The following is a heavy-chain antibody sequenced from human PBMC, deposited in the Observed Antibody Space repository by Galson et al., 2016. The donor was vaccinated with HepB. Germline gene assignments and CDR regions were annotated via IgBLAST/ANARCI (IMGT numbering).Heavy chain of an antibody. Sequence: SLRLSCAASGFTFSSYEMNWVRQAPGKGLEWVSYISSSGSTIYYADSVKGRFTISRDNAKNSLYLQMNSLRAEDTAVYYCARAPVVVPVAITPPYGMDVWGQGATVTVSS. CDR3: ARAPVVVPVAITPPYGMDV. CDR1: GFTFSSYE. J-gene: IGHJ6*02. CDR2: ISSSGSTI. D-gene: IGHD2-2*02. V-gene: IGHV3-48*03.